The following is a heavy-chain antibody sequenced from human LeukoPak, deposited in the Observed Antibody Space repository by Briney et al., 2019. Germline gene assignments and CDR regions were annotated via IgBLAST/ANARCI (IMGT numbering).Heavy chain of an antibody. Sequence: PSETLSLTCTVSGGSISSYYWSWIRQPPGKGLEWIGHIYDSGSTTYNSSLKSRVTISLDTSKNQFSLKLSSVTAADTAVYYCARHTWGTGLHIWGQGTMVTVSS. CDR2: IYDSGST. J-gene: IGHJ3*02. CDR1: GGSISSYY. V-gene: IGHV4-59*08. CDR3: ARHTWGTGLHI. D-gene: IGHD7-27*01.